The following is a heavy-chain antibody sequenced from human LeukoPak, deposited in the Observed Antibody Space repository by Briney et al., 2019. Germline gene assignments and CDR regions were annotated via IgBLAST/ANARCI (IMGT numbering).Heavy chain of an antibody. CDR3: ARDIAYDSSGYYSPHFDY. CDR2: LSDSGGKT. D-gene: IGHD3-22*01. CDR1: GFVFSSYA. J-gene: IGHJ4*02. Sequence: PGGSLRLSCAASGFVFSSYAMSWVRQAPGKGLEWVSTLSDSGGKTYYADSVKGRFTISRDNSKNTLYLQMNSLRAEDTAVYYCARDIAYDSSGYYSPHFDYWGQGTLVTVSS. V-gene: IGHV3-23*01.